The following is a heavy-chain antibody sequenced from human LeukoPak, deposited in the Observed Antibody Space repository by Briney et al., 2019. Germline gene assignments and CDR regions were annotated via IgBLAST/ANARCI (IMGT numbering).Heavy chain of an antibody. CDR1: GYIFTGYY. V-gene: IGHV1-2*02. CDR3: ARAPGATIDYYYYMDV. CDR2: INPNSGDT. D-gene: IGHD3-10*01. J-gene: IGHJ6*03. Sequence: ASVKVSCKASGYIFTGYYMHWVRQAPGQGLEWMGWINPNSGDTNYAQKFQGRVTMTRDTSISTAYMELSRLRSDDPAVYYCARAPGATIDYYYYMDVWGKGTTVTVSS.